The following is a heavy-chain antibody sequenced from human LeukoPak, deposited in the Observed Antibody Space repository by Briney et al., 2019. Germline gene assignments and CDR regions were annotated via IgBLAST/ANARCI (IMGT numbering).Heavy chain of an antibody. J-gene: IGHJ3*02. D-gene: IGHD4-23*01. CDR1: GGSISSSNW. Sequence: SGTLSLTCAVSGGSISSSNWWSWVRQPPGEGLEWIGEIYHSGSTNYNPSLKSRVTISVDKSKNQFSLKLSSVTAADTAVYYCARDLATVVTPHAFDIWGQGTMVTVSS. CDR3: ARDLATVVTPHAFDI. V-gene: IGHV4-4*02. CDR2: IYHSGST.